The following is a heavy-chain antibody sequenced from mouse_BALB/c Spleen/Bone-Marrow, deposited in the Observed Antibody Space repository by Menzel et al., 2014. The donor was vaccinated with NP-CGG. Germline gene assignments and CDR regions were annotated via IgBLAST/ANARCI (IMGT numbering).Heavy chain of an antibody. CDR3: ARQNRYDGTEVRYYAMDY. D-gene: IGHD2-14*01. CDR2: INSNGGST. CDR1: GFTFSSYY. J-gene: IGHJ4*01. V-gene: IGHV5-6-2*01. Sequence: EVNVVESGGGLVMLGGSLKFSCAASGFTFSSYYMSWVRQTPEKRLELVAAINSNGGSTYYSDTVKGRFTISRDNAKNTLNLQMSSLKSEDTALYYCARQNRYDGTEVRYYAMDYWGQGTSVTVSS.